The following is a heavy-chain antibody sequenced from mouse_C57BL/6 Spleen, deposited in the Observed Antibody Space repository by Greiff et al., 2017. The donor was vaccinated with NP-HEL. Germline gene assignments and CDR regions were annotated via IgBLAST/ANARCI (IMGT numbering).Heavy chain of an antibody. CDR2: IDPEDGDT. CDR1: GFNIKDYY. V-gene: IGHV14-1*01. J-gene: IGHJ3*01. D-gene: IGHD1-1*01. Sequence: EVQLQQSGAELVRPGASVKLSCTASGFNIKDYYMHWVKQRPEQGLVWIGRIDPEDGDTEYAPKFQGKATMTADTSSNTAYLQLSSLTSEDTAVYYCTTSPHYYGSSYPFAYWGQGTLVTVSA. CDR3: TTSPHYYGSSYPFAY.